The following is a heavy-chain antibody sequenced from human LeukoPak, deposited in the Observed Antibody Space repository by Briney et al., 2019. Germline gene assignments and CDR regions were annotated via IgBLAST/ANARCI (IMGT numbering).Heavy chain of an antibody. V-gene: IGHV3-48*03. J-gene: IGHJ4*02. CDR2: ISSSGSTI. Sequence: GGSLRLSCAASGFTFSSYELNWVRQAPGKGLEWVSYISSSGSTIYYADSVKGRFTISRDNAKNSLYLQMNSLRAEDTAVYYSARGSDIVVVVAAISDYYFDYWGQGTLVTVSS. D-gene: IGHD2-15*01. CDR1: GFTFSSYE. CDR3: ARGSDIVVVVAAISDYYFDY.